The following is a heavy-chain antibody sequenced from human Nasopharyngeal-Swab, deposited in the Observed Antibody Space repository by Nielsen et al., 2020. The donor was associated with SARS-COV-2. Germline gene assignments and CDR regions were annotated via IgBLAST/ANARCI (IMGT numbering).Heavy chain of an antibody. V-gene: IGHV4-39*01. CDR1: GGSVISCDHY. CDR3: ARGYCLIRVCARSDNYYGVDV. Sequence: SETLSLTCTVSGGSVISCDHYWGWLRQTPGKGLEWFGSVFYTGDTNYNSALKSRVTVSLDTSKNQLSLTLTSVTAADTSVYFGARGYCLIRVCARSDNYYGVDVWGQGRKVTVSS. D-gene: IGHD2-15*01. J-gene: IGHJ6*02. CDR2: VFYTGDT.